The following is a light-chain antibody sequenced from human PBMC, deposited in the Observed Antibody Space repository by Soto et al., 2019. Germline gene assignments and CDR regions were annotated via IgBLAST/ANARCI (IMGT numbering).Light chain of an antibody. CDR3: ASWDDTLSGVV. CDR1: SSNIGNNA. CDR2: YDD. J-gene: IGLJ3*02. V-gene: IGLV1-36*01. Sequence: QLLLTQPPSVSGAPGQRVTISCSGSSSNIGNNAVNWYQQLPGKAPRALIYYDDLLPSGVSERFSGSKSGTSVSLAISGLQSDDEADYYCASWDDTLSGVVFGGGTKLTVL.